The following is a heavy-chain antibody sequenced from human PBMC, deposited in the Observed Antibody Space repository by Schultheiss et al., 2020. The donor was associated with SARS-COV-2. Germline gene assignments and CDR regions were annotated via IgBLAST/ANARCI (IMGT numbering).Heavy chain of an antibody. CDR2: IWSDGSNE. D-gene: IGHD2-15*01. J-gene: IGHJ6*02. CDR3: AREVVGNDMDV. Sequence: GGSLRLSCAASGFTFSSYAMHWVRQAPGKGLEWVAVIWSDGSNEYYADSVKGRFTISRDNSKNTLYLQMSSLRAEDTAVYYCAREVVGNDMDVWGQGTTVTVSS. V-gene: IGHV3-30*07. CDR1: GFTFSSYA.